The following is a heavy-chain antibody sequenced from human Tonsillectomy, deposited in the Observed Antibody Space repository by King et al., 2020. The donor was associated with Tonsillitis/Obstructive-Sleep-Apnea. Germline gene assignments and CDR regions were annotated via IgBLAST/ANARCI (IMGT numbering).Heavy chain of an antibody. Sequence: VQLQESGPGLVKPSETLSLTCTVSGGYISSYYWSWIRQPPGKGLEWIGYIYYSWSTNYNPSLKSRVTIPVHTSKNQFSLKLSAVTDADPAVYYCARDSSSWYGYWSFDLWGRGTLVTVSS. J-gene: IGHJ2*01. CDR1: GGYISSYY. V-gene: IGHV4-59*12. CDR3: ARDSSSWYGYWSFDL. CDR2: IYYSWST. D-gene: IGHD6-13*01.